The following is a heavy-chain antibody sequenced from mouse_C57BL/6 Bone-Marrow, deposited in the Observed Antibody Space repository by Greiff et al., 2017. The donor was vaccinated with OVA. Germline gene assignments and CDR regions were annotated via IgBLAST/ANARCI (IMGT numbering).Heavy chain of an antibody. CDR2: IYPRSGNT. V-gene: IGHV1-81*01. CDR1: GYTFTSYG. D-gene: IGHD1-1*01. J-gene: IGHJ4*01. Sequence: QVQLKESGAELARPGASVKLSCKASGYTFTSYGISWVQQRTGQGLEWIGEIYPRSGNTYYNEKFKGKATLTADKSSSTAYMELRSLTYENSAVYFCARWYYGSSYAMDYWGQGTSVTGSS. CDR3: ARWYYGSSYAMDY.